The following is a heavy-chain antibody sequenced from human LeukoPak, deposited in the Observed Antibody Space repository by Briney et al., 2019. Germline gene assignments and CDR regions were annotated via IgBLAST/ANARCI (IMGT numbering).Heavy chain of an antibody. D-gene: IGHD1-14*01. CDR3: ASELTTSHANWFDP. CDR1: GYTFTSYG. V-gene: IGHV1-2*02. J-gene: IGHJ5*02. CDR2: INPNSGGT. Sequence: ASVKVSCKASGYTFTSYGISWVRQAPGQGLEWMGWINPNSGGTNYAQKFQGRVTMTRDTSISTAYMELSRLRSDDTAVYYCASELTTSHANWFDPWGQGTLVTVSS.